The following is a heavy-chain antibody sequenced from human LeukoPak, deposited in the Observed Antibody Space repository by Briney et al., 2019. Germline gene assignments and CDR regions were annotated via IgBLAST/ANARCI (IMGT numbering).Heavy chain of an antibody. CDR2: ISGSGGST. D-gene: IGHD4-11*01. J-gene: IGHJ4*02. V-gene: IGHV3-23*01. CDR3: AKDGTTTVTFDY. Sequence: GGSLRLSCAASGFTFRSYARSWVRQSPGKGLEWVSGISGSGGSTYYRDSVKGRFTISRDNSKNTLYLQMNSLTAGDTAVYFCAKDGTTTVTFDYWGQGTLVTVSS. CDR1: GFTFRSYA.